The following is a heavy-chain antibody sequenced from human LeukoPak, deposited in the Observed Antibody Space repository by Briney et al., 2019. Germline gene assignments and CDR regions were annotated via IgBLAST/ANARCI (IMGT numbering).Heavy chain of an antibody. D-gene: IGHD3-22*01. CDR2: INHSGST. CDR3: ARAGITMIEVTNPHDAFDI. Sequence: SETLSLTCAVYGGSFSGYYWSWIRQPPGKGLEWIGKINHSGSTNYNPSLKSRVTISVDTSKNQFSLKLSSVTAADTAVYYCARAGITMIEVTNPHDAFDIWGQGTMVTVSS. J-gene: IGHJ3*02. V-gene: IGHV4-34*01. CDR1: GGSFSGYY.